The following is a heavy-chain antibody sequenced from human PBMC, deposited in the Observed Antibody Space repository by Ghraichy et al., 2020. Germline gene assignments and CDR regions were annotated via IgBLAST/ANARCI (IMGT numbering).Heavy chain of an antibody. Sequence: GGSLRLSCTASGFTFSAYAMHWARQAPGKGLEWVSSVTFSGDTTYYPDSVRGLATISRDNSRNTVYLQLSGLTGEDAAVYDCRGSSGGCSFDHWGQGTLVTVSS. D-gene: IGHD2-15*01. CDR2: VTFSGDTT. V-gene: IGHV3-23*01. J-gene: IGHJ4*02. CDR3: RGSSGGCSFDH. CDR1: GFTFSAYA.